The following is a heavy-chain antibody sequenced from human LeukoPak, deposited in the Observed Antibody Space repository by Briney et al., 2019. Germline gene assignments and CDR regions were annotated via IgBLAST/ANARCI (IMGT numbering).Heavy chain of an antibody. CDR1: GGSISSSRYY. CDR2: INHSGST. D-gene: IGHD5-12*01. V-gene: IGHV4-39*07. CDR3: ARGPDIVATILGQYYFDY. Sequence: SETLSLTCTVSGGSISSSRYYWGWIRQPPGKGLEWIGEINHSGSTNYNPSLKSRVTISVDTSKNQFSLKLSSVTAADTAVYYCARGPDIVATILGQYYFDYWGQGTLVTVSS. J-gene: IGHJ4*02.